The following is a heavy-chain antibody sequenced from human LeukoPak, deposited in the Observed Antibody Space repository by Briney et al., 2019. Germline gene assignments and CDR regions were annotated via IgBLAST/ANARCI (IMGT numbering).Heavy chain of an antibody. CDR3: ARFSSISAAFDY. Sequence: PSETLSLTCTVSGGSISNYYWSWIRQPAGKGLEWLGRIYTSGTTHYNPSLKSRVTMSVDTSKNQLSLNLSSVTAADTAVYYCARFSSISAAFDYWGLGTLVTVSS. V-gene: IGHV4-4*07. J-gene: IGHJ4*02. CDR1: GGSISNYY. D-gene: IGHD6-13*01. CDR2: IYTSGTT.